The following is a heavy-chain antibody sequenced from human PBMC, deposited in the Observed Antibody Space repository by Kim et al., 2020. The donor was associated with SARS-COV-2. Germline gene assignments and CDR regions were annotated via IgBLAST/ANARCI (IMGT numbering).Heavy chain of an antibody. CDR3: ARSPLNSYGSYFDY. Sequence: SETLSLTCAVYGGSFSGYYWSWIRQPPGKGLEWIGEINHSGSTNYNPSLKSRVTISVDTSKNQFSLKLSSVTAADTAVYYCARSPLNSYGSYFDYWGQGTLVTVSS. V-gene: IGHV4-34*01. D-gene: IGHD5-18*01. CDR1: GGSFSGYY. CDR2: INHSGST. J-gene: IGHJ4*02.